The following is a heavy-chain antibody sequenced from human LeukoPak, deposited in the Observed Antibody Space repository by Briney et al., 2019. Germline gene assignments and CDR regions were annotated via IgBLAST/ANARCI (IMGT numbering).Heavy chain of an antibody. CDR1: SGFA. CDR3: AKGHRESSSFFDS. V-gene: IGHV3-23*01. J-gene: IGHJ4*02. CDR2: INGRGDDT. Sequence: GGSLRLSCAAFSGFAMGWVRQAPGKRLEWVSAINGRGDDTYYPDSVKGRFTISRGNSNNTLYLQMNSLRADDTAVYYCAKGHRESSSFFDSWGQGIPVTVSS.